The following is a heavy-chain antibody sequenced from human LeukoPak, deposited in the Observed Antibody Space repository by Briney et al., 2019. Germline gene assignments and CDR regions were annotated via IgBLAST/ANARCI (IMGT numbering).Heavy chain of an antibody. J-gene: IGHJ4*02. Sequence: GASVKVSCKASGYTFTGYYMHWVRQAPGQGLEWMGWINPNSGGTNYAQKFQGRVTMTRDTSISTAYMELSRLRSDDTAVYYCARDLADSSGWYSEVDSYWGQGTLVTVSS. CDR3: ARDLADSSGWYSEVDSY. D-gene: IGHD6-19*01. CDR1: GYTFTGYY. V-gene: IGHV1-2*02. CDR2: INPNSGGT.